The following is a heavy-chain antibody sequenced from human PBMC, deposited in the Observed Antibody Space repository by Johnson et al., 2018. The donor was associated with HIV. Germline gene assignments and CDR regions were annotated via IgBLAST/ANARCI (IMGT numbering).Heavy chain of an antibody. CDR2: IGTAGDT. D-gene: IGHD6-19*01. J-gene: IGHJ3*02. V-gene: IGHV3-13*01. CDR3: ARDLTVARLVFDM. CDR1: GFTFSSYD. Sequence: EVQLVESGGGLVQPGGSLRLSCAASGFTFSSYDMHCVRQATGKGLEWVSAIGTAGDTYYPGSVKGRFTISRDDSKSIVYLQMNSLKTEDTAVYYCARDLTVARLVFDMWGQWTMVTVSS.